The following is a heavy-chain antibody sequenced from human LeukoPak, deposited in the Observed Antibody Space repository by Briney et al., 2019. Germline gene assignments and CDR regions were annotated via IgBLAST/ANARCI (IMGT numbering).Heavy chain of an antibody. CDR3: ARDYYGSGSYYSCFDP. V-gene: IGHV4-39*07. J-gene: IGHJ5*02. CDR1: GGSISSSSYY. D-gene: IGHD3-10*01. Sequence: SETLSLTCTVSGGSISSSSYYWGWIRQPPGKGLEWIGSIYYSGSTYYNPSLKSRVTISVDTSKNQFSLKLSSVTAADTAIYFCARDYYGSGSYYSCFDPWGQGALVTVSS. CDR2: IYYSGST.